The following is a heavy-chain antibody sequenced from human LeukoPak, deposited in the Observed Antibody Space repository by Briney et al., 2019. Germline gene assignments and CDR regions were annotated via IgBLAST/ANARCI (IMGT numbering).Heavy chain of an antibody. CDR3: ARDPWAAAAVLYYFDY. J-gene: IGHJ4*02. V-gene: IGHV3-21*01. Sequence: GRSLRLSCAASGFTFSSFSMNWVRQAPGKGLEWVSSISSSSSYIYYADSVKGRFTISRDNAKNSLYLQMNSLRAEDTAVYYCARDPWAAAAVLYYFDYWGQGTLVTVSS. CDR1: GFTFSSFS. CDR2: ISSSSSYI. D-gene: IGHD6-13*01.